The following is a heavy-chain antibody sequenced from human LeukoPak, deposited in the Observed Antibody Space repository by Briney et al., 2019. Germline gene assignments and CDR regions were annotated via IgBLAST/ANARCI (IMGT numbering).Heavy chain of an antibody. Sequence: GGSLRLSCAASGFTFSSYSMNWVRQAPGKGLEWVSAISGSGGSTYYADSVKGRFTISRDNSKNTLYLQMNSLRAEDTAVYYCAKDRHAPGRYCSSTSCFPFDSWGQGTLVTVSS. CDR3: AKDRHAPGRYCSSTSCFPFDS. CDR1: GFTFSSYS. D-gene: IGHD2-2*01. CDR2: ISGSGGST. V-gene: IGHV3-23*01. J-gene: IGHJ5*01.